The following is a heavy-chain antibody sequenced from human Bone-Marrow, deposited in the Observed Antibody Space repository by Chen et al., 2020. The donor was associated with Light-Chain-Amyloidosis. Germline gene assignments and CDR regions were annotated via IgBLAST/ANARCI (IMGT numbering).Heavy chain of an antibody. J-gene: IGHJ3*01. CDR3: ARGPSEVEWGVVKSAFAFDF. V-gene: IGHV4-61*02. CDR1: GGSISSGSYY. Sequence: QVQLQESGPGLVKPSQTLSLTCTVSGGSISSGSYYWSWIRQPAGKGLEWIGRIYTSGSTNYNPSLKSRVTISVDTAKNQFSLKLSSVTAADTAVYYCARGPSEVEWGVVKSAFAFDFWGQGTMVTVSS. CDR2: IYTSGST. D-gene: IGHD2-21*01.